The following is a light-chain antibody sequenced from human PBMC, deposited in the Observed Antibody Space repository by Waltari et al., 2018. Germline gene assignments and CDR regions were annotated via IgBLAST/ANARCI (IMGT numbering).Light chain of an antibody. Sequence: SSELTTPPSVSVSPGQTARITCTGEALPKQYAYWDQQKSGQSRVLMIYKDTERHSGIPERFSASSSGTIVTLTISGVQAEDEADYYCQSADSSGTSVTFGGGTKLTVL. J-gene: IGLJ2*01. V-gene: IGLV3-25*03. CDR2: KDT. CDR3: QSADSSGTSVT. CDR1: ALPKQY.